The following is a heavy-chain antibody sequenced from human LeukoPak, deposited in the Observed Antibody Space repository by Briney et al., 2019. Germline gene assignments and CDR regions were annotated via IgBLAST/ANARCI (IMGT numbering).Heavy chain of an antibody. Sequence: ASVKVSCKASGGTFSSYAISWVRQAPGQGLEWMGWINPNSGGTNYAQKFRGRVTMTRDTSISTAYMELSRLRSDDTAVYYCARGGVYYDSSGPFDYWGQGTLVTVSS. V-gene: IGHV1-2*02. CDR3: ARGGVYYDSSGPFDY. D-gene: IGHD3-22*01. CDR2: INPNSGGT. CDR1: GGTFSSYA. J-gene: IGHJ4*02.